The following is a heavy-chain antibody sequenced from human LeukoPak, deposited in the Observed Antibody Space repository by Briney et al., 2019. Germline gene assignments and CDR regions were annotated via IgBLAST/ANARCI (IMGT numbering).Heavy chain of an antibody. CDR1: GYTFTNYG. V-gene: IGHV1-18*01. J-gene: IGHJ6*02. CDR2: ISAYYGNT. D-gene: IGHD2-15*01. Sequence: ASVKVSCKASGYTFTNYGICWVRQAPGQGLEWMGWISAYYGNTNYAQKLQGRVTMTTDTSTSTAYLELRSLRSDDTAVYYCARDILGRSNGGSNYFGMEVWGQGTTVTVSS. CDR3: ARDILGRSNGGSNYFGMEV.